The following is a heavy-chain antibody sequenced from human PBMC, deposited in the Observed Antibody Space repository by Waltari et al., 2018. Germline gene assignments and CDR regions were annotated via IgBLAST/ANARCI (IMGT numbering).Heavy chain of an antibody. Sequence: EVQLLESGGGLVQPGGSLRLSCAASGFTFSYYAMSWVRKAPGKGLEWVSIVSAFGSETYYADSLKCRFTISRDKSKNTLFLQMNSLRDDDTAVYYCAKGRIGVGAFDFDYWGQGTLVTVSS. D-gene: IGHD1-26*01. CDR2: VSAFGSET. V-gene: IGHV3-23*01. CDR3: AKGRIGVGAFDFDY. CDR1: GFTFSYYA. J-gene: IGHJ4*02.